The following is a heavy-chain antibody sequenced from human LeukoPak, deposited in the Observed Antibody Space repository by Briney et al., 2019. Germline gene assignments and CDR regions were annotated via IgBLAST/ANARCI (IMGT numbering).Heavy chain of an antibody. CDR2: IIPLTGVV. V-gene: IGHV1-69*04. Sequence: SVKASCKTSADIFSSYAINWERQAPGQGLEWMGRIIPLTGVVNYGQKLQTTVTISAHKSTSTAYMEVSSLRFEDTSVSFYARERRCSVGSCYAAYLDSWGKGTLVSVSS. CDR1: ADIFSSYA. J-gene: IGHJ4*02. CDR3: ARERRCSVGSCYAAYLDS. D-gene: IGHD2-15*01.